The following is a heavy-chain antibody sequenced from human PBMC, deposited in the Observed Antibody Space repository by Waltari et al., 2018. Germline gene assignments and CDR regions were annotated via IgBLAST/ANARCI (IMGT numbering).Heavy chain of an antibody. D-gene: IGHD1-26*01. V-gene: IGHV4-34*01. CDR2: IKQSGHT. Sequence: QVQLHQGGAGLLKPSETLSLTCVVYGGSFSDYYWSWIRQPPGKGREWLGEIKQSGHTNYNPSVKSRATMSLDTSKNQFSLKLSSLTAADTAVYYCAGGTASAWELGHSWGQGTLVTVSS. CDR1: GGSFSDYY. CDR3: AGGTASAWELGHS. J-gene: IGHJ4*02.